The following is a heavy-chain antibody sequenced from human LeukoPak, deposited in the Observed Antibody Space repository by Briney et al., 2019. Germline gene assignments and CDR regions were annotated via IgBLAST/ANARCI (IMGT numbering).Heavy chain of an antibody. CDR1: GFTFSSHD. CDR3: ARVAVGYDFWSGYYFDS. CDR2: IGGSGGNA. J-gene: IGHJ4*02. D-gene: IGHD3-3*01. V-gene: IGHV3-23*01. Sequence: GGSLRLSCAASGFTFSSHDMSWVRRAPGKGLEWVSGIGGSGGNAFYAESVKGRFTVSRDNSKNTLYLQMDSLRAEDTAVYYCARVAVGYDFWSGYYFDSWGQETLVTVSS.